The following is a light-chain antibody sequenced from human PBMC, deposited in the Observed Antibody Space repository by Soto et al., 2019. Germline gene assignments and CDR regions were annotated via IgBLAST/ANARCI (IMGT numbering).Light chain of an antibody. Sequence: DILLTQSPSFLSASAGDRVTITCRASQDITKYLAWFQQKPGRAPKLLIYGAFTLQRGVPSRFSGRGSGTEFTLTISSLQPEDFATYYCQQVDTYPMTFGGGTKVDIK. V-gene: IGKV1-9*01. CDR1: QDITKY. J-gene: IGKJ4*01. CDR3: QQVDTYPMT. CDR2: GAF.